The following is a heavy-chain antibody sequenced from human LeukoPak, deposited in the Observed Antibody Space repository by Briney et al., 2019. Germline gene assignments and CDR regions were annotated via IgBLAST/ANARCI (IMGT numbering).Heavy chain of an antibody. D-gene: IGHD2-2*01. Sequence: GASVNVSCKASGYTFTVYYMHWVRQAPGQGLEWMGWINPNSGGTNYAQKLQGRVTMTTDTSTSTAYMELRSLRSDDTAVYYCARDWAGIVVVPAARMVYWGQGTLVTVSS. CDR2: INPNSGGT. J-gene: IGHJ4*02. CDR3: ARDWAGIVVVPAARMVY. V-gene: IGHV1-2*02. CDR1: GYTFTVYY.